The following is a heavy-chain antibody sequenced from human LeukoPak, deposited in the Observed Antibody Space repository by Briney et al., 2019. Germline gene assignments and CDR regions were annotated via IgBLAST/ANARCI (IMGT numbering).Heavy chain of an antibody. J-gene: IGHJ4*02. CDR3: ASSSYRPYYFDY. D-gene: IGHD3-16*02. CDR1: GGSISSYY. V-gene: IGHV4-59*01. Sequence: PSETLSLTCTVSGGSISSYYWSWIRQPPGKGLEWIGYIYYGGSTNYNPSLKSRVTISVDTSKNQFSLKLSSVTAADTAVYYCASSSYRPYYFDYWGQGTLVTVSS. CDR2: IYYGGST.